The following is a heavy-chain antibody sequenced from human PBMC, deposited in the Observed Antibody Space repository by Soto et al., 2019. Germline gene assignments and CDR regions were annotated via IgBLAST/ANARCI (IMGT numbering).Heavy chain of an antibody. J-gene: IGHJ5*02. CDR1: GGFLSESY. D-gene: IGHD3-16*01. CDR3: VRIRYQLPSSVLWLDP. V-gene: IGHV4-34*01. CDR2: INHVGGT. Sequence: SETLSLTCAVYGGFLSESYWTWIRQPPGKGLEWIGEINHVGGTNYNPSLKSRATMSVDTSQNQFSLRLISVTAADTAMYFCVRIRYQLPSSVLWLDPWGQGTPVTVSS.